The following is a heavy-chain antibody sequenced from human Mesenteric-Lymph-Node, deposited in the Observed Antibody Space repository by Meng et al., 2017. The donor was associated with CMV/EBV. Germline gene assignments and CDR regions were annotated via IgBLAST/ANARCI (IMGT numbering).Heavy chain of an antibody. Sequence: QVQLVQSGAEVKKPGPSGKVSCKASGYTFSSYAMHWVRQAPGQRLEWMGWINIVEDKTKTSQNFQGRVTLTRDTSANTAYMELSSLRSDDTAVYYCARTNNWGFDYWGQGTLVTVSS. CDR2: INIVEDKT. CDR3: ARTNNWGFDY. V-gene: IGHV1-3*04. D-gene: IGHD3-16*01. J-gene: IGHJ4*02. CDR1: GYTFSSYA.